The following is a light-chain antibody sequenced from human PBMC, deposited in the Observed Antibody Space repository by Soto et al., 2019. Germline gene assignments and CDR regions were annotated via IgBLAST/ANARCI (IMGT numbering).Light chain of an antibody. V-gene: IGLV1-40*01. CDR1: SSNIGAGYD. CDR2: DNS. J-gene: IGLJ1*01. CDR3: QSYDSSLSAPYV. Sequence: QSVLTQPPSVSGAPGQRVTISCTGSSSNIGAGYDVHWYQHLPGTAPKLLIYDNSNRPSGVPDRFSGSKSGTSASLAITGLQAEDEAEYYCQSYDSSLSAPYVFGTGTKVTVL.